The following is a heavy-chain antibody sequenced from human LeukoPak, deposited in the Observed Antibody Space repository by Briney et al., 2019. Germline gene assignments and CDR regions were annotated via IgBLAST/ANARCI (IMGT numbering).Heavy chain of an antibody. V-gene: IGHV4-31*11. CDR2: IYYSGST. D-gene: IGHD5-24*01. J-gene: IGHJ4*02. CDR3: ARDMDGYNHLDY. CDR1: GGSISSGGYY. Sequence: PSETLSLTCAVSGGSISSGGYYWSWIRQEPGKGLEWIGYIYYSGSTYYNPSLKSRVTISVDRSKNQFSLKLSSVTAADTAVYYCARDMDGYNHLDYWGQGTLVTVSS.